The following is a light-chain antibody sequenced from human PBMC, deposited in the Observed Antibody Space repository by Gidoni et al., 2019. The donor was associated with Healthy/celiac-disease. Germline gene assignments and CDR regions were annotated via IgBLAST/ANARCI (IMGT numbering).Light chain of an antibody. CDR2: GAS. J-gene: IGKJ1*01. CDR3: QQYNNWPPWT. Sequence: DILTTQSPATLSVSPGERATLSCRASQSISSNLAWYQQKPGHAPRLLIYGASTRATGIPARFSGSGSGTEFTLTISSLQSEDFAIYYCQQYNNWPPWTFGQGTKVEIK. CDR1: QSISSN. V-gene: IGKV3-15*01.